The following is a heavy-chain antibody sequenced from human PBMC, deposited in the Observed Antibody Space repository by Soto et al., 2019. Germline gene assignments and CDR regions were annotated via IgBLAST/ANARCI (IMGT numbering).Heavy chain of an antibody. Sequence: SETLSLTCTVSGGSISSGDYYWGWIRQPPGKGLEWIGYIYYSGSTYYNPSLKSRVTISVDTSKNQFSLKLSSVTAADTAVYYCARDYYDSSGYAFDYWGQGTLVTVSS. CDR2: IYYSGST. CDR1: GGSISSGDYY. D-gene: IGHD3-22*01. V-gene: IGHV4-30-4*01. CDR3: ARDYYDSSGYAFDY. J-gene: IGHJ4*02.